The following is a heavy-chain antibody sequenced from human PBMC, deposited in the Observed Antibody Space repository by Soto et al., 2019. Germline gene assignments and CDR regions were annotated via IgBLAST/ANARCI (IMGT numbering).Heavy chain of an antibody. V-gene: IGHV2-5*02. CDR1: GFSLTTRGVG. D-gene: IGHD4-17*01. Sequence: QITLKESGPTLVKPTQTLTLTCTFSGFSLTTRGVGVGWIRQPPGKPLEWLALIYWDDDTRYSPSLKSRLAITKDTSKNQVVLTKSNIDPADTGTYFCAHRTTTVTWWFDPWGQGTLVTVSS. CDR2: IYWDDDT. CDR3: AHRTTTVTWWFDP. J-gene: IGHJ5*02.